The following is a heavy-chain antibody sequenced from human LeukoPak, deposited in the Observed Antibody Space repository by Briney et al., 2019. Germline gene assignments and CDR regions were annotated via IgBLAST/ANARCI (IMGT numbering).Heavy chain of an antibody. J-gene: IGHJ4*02. D-gene: IGHD1-26*01. CDR3: ARAAVGAEIDY. CDR2: IYYSGST. V-gene: IGHV4-59*01. Sequence: SETLSLTCTVSGGSISSYYWSWIRQPPGKGLEWIGYIYYSGSTNYNPSLKSRVTISVDTSKNQFSLKLSSVTAADTAVYYCARAAVGAEIDYWGQGTLVTASS. CDR1: GGSISSYY.